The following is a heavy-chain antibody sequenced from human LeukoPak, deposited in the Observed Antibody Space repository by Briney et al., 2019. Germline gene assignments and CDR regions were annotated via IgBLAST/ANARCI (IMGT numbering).Heavy chain of an antibody. CDR3: ARGTYSAYDLGSYMDV. V-gene: IGHV1-69*06. CDR1: GGTFRNSI. Sequence: SVKVSCKASGGTFRNSIITWVRQAPGHGLEWMGGITPIFGTTNYVQRFQGRVTITADKSTTTAYMELTSLRSEDTAVYYCARGTYSAYDLGSYMDVWGKGTTVIVSS. D-gene: IGHD5-12*01. CDR2: ITPIFGTT. J-gene: IGHJ6*03.